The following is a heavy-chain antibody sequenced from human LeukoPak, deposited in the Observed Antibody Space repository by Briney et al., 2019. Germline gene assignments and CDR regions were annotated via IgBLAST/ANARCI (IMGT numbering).Heavy chain of an antibody. CDR1: GGSISSSNW. CDR2: INHSGST. V-gene: IGHV4-4*02. J-gene: IGHJ4*02. Sequence: SETLSLTCAVSGGSISSSNWWSWVRQPPGKGLEWIGEINHSGSTNYNPSLKSRVTISVDTSKNQFSLKLSSVTAADTAVYYCARLRAAAAFDYWGQGTLVTVSS. CDR3: ARLRAAAAFDY. D-gene: IGHD6-25*01.